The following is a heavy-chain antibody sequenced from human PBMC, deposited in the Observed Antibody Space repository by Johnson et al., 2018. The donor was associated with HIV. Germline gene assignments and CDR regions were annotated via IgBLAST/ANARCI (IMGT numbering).Heavy chain of an antibody. D-gene: IGHD1-1*01. V-gene: IGHV3-15*01. J-gene: IGHJ3*02. CDR1: GFSFNDAW. CDR3: TTGLYWNDAFDI. CDR2: GKGETDGATI. Sequence: MLLVESGGGLVKPGGSLRLSCAASGFSFNDAWMNWVRQTPGKGVEWVGRGKGETDGATIDYAAPVRGRFTISRDGSKNTRYLRMKSLKTEDTGIYYCTTGLYWNDAFDIWGQGTMVSVSS.